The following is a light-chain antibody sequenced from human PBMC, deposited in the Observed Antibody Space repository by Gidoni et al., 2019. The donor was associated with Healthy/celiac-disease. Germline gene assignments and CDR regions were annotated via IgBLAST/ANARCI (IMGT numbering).Light chain of an antibody. CDR2: EVS. Sequence: QSALTPPASVSGSPGPSLTIACTGTSSDVGGYNYVSWYQQHPGKAPKLMIYEVSNRPSGVSNRFSGSKSGNTASLTISGLQAEDEADYYCSSYTSSSTRVFGGGTKLTVL. CDR1: SSDVGGYNY. J-gene: IGLJ3*02. CDR3: SSYTSSSTRV. V-gene: IGLV2-14*01.